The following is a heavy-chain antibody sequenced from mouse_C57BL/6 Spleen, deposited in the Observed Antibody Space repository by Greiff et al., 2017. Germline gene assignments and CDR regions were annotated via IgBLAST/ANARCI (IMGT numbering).Heavy chain of an antibody. D-gene: IGHD1-1*01. Sequence: VKLQQPGAELVKPGASVKLSCKASGYTFTSYWMHWVKQRPGQGLAWIGMIHPNSGSTNYNEKFKSKATLTVDKSSSTAYMQLSSLTSEDSAVYYCARDYYGSSYRFAYWGQGTLVTVSA. J-gene: IGHJ3*01. CDR3: ARDYYGSSYRFAY. CDR2: IHPNSGST. V-gene: IGHV1-64*01. CDR1: GYTFTSYW.